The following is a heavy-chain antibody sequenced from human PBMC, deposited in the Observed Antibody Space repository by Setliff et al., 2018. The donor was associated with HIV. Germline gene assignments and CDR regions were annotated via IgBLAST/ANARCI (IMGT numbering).Heavy chain of an antibody. Sequence: GGSLRLSCAASGFTFSSYAMSWVRQAPGKGLEWVSYIAGSSDTIYYADSVKGRFTISRDNAKNSLSLQLNSLRADDTAVYYCARILDMSSRTRTLYHAMDVWGRGTTVTVSS. D-gene: IGHD3-10*01. CDR1: GFTFSSYA. V-gene: IGHV3-48*04. CDR2: IAGSSDTI. CDR3: ARILDMSSRTRTLYHAMDV. J-gene: IGHJ6*02.